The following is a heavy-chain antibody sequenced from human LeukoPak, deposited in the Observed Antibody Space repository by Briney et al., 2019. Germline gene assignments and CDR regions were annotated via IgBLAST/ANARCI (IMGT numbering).Heavy chain of an antibody. CDR1: VYTLTELS. CDR3: AFLSWTDAFDF. D-gene: IGHD6-13*01. V-gene: IGHV1-24*01. CDR2: FDPEDGES. Sequence: ASVKVSCKVSVYTLTELSMHWVRQTPGTGLEWMGGFDPEDGESLYAQKFQGRVTMTEDTSTDTAYMELSSLRSEDTAVYYCAFLSWTDAFDFWGRGTLVTVSS. J-gene: IGHJ3*01.